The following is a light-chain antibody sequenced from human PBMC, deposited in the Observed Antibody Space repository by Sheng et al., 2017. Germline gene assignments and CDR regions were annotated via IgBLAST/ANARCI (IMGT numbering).Light chain of an antibody. CDR3: SSYAGTNNLV. J-gene: IGLJ3*02. V-gene: IGLV2-8*01. Sequence: QSALTQPASVSGSPGQSMTISCTGASGDIGTYDLVSWYQHHPGKAPKLMIYEVSKRPSGVPDRFSGSKSGNTASLTVSGLQGDDEADYYCSSYAGTNNLVFGGGTKLTVL. CDR2: EVS. CDR1: SGDIGTYDL.